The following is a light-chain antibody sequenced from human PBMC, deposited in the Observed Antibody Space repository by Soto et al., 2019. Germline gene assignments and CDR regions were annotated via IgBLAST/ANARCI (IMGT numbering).Light chain of an antibody. J-gene: IGKJ1*01. CDR2: DAS. Sequence: DIQMTQSPSTLSASVGDRVTITCRASQSTSDWLAWYQQKPGRAPKLLIYDASSLESGVPSRFSGSGSGTEFTLTISSPQPDDLATYYCQHYSAFSVTFGQGTKVDIK. CDR1: QSTSDW. V-gene: IGKV1-5*01. CDR3: QHYSAFSVT.